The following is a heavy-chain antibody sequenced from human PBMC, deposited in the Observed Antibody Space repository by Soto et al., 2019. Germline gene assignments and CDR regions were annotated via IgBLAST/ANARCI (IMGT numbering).Heavy chain of an antibody. D-gene: IGHD1-20*01. CDR3: ARDRGRITGTDYFDY. J-gene: IGHJ4*02. CDR1: GGTFSSYT. CDR2: IIPILGIA. V-gene: IGHV1-69*04. Sequence: SVKVSCKASGGTFSSYTISWVRQAPGQGLEWMGRIIPILGIANYAQKFQGRVTITADKSTSTAYMELSSLRSEDTAVYYCARDRGRITGTDYFDYWGQGTLVTVSS.